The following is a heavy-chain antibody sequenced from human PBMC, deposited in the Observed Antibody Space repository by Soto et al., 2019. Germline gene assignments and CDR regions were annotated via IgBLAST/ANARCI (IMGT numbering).Heavy chain of an antibody. CDR1: GFTFTNYG. J-gene: IGHJ4*02. Sequence: QVQLVQSGPEVKKPGASVKVSCKASGFTFTNYGISWVRQAPGQGLEWMGWISAYKGNTKYSQKFQGRVTITRDTSASTAYMELSSLRSEDTAVYYCARSMPPAIHDYWGQGTLVTVSS. D-gene: IGHD2-2*01. CDR3: ARSMPPAIHDY. CDR2: ISAYKGNT. V-gene: IGHV1-18*01.